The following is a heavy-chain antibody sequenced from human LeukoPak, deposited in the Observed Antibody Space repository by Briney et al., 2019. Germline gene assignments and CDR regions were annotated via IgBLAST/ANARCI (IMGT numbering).Heavy chain of an antibody. CDR2: IYHSGST. Sequence: PSETLSLTCTVSGGSISSYYWSWIRQPPGKGLEWIGYIYHSGSTNYNPSLKSRVTISVDTSKNQFSLNLSSVTAADTVVYFCARSVWDNYYDTSRFQYWGQGTLVTVSS. D-gene: IGHD3-22*01. CDR1: GGSISSYY. V-gene: IGHV4-59*01. J-gene: IGHJ1*01. CDR3: ARSVWDNYYDTSRFQY.